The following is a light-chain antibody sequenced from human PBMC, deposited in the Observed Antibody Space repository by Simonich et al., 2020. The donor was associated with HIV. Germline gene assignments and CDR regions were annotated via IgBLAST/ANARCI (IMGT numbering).Light chain of an antibody. CDR3: QQYYSTPPT. Sequence: DIVMTQSPDSLGVSLGERATINCQSSQSVLYSSNNKNYLAWYQQKPGQPPKLLIYWASTRESGVPDRFSGSGSGTDFTLTISSLQAEDVAVYYCQQYYSTPPTFGQGTKVEIK. CDR1: QSVLYSSNNKNY. CDR2: WAS. V-gene: IGKV4-1*01. J-gene: IGKJ1*01.